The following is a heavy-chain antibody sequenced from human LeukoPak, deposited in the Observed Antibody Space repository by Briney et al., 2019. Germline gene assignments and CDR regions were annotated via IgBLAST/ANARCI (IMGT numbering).Heavy chain of an antibody. CDR1: GYTFTSYG. V-gene: IGHV1-18*01. J-gene: IGHJ4*02. CDR2: INAYNGNT. Sequence: ASVKVSCKASGYTFTSYGISWVRQAPGQGLEWMGWINAYNGNTNYAQKLQGRVTMTTDTSTSTAYMELRSLRSDDTAVYYCARGALLWFGAKMEYYFDYWGQGTPLTVSS. D-gene: IGHD3-10*01. CDR3: ARGALLWFGAKMEYYFDY.